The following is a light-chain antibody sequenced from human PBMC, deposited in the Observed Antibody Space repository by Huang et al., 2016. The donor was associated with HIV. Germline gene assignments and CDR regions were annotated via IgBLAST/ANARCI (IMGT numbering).Light chain of an antibody. V-gene: IGKV1-6*02. J-gene: IGKJ5*01. CDR2: AAS. Sequence: ASQLTQSPSSLSASLGDTITITCRTSQGIRVDLGWFQQKPGQDPQLLISAASTLQSGVPSRFSGTASGTDFFTLTINNLQPEDFATYYCLQDYNYPITFGQGTRLDI. CDR1: QGIRVD. CDR3: LQDYNYPIT.